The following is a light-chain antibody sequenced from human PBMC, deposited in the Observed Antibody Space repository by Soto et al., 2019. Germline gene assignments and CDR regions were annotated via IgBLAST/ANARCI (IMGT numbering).Light chain of an antibody. J-gene: IGKJ5*01. CDR3: HQRNK. V-gene: IGKV3-11*01. CDR2: DTS. CDR1: QFLSSY. Sequence: EIVLTQSPATLSLSPGERATLSCRASQFLSSYLAWYQQIPGQPPRLLIYDTSNRVTGIPARFSGRRSGTDFTLTISSLEPEDFAVYFCHQRNKFGQGTRLEI.